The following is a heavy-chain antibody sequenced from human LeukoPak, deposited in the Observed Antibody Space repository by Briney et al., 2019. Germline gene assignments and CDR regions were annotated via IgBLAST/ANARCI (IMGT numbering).Heavy chain of an antibody. Sequence: GSGPTLVNPTQTLTLTCTFSGFSLRSSGMCVSWMRQPPGKALEWLALIHWDHDKYYSTSLKTRLTISKDTSKNQVVLTRTNMDPVDTATYYCARTSCYGNYYYYGMDVWGQGTTVIVSS. J-gene: IGHJ6*01. CDR3: ARTSCYGNYYYYGMDV. CDR2: IHWDHDK. CDR1: GFSLRSSGMC. D-gene: IGHD2-2*01. V-gene: IGHV2-70*01.